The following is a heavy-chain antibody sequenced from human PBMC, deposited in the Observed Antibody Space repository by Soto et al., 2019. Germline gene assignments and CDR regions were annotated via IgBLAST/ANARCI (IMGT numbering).Heavy chain of an antibody. D-gene: IGHD3-16*02. Sequence: PSETLSLTCSVCGGSITSYYWNWIRQAPGKGLEWIGYISNTGTSYYNPSLRSRVTISADTSKNQFSLKMTSVTAADSAVYFCARERFTMIGGVIKTAWFDPWGPGILVTVYS. V-gene: IGHV4-59*01. CDR1: GGSITSYY. J-gene: IGHJ5*02. CDR3: ARERFTMIGGVIKTAWFDP. CDR2: ISNTGTS.